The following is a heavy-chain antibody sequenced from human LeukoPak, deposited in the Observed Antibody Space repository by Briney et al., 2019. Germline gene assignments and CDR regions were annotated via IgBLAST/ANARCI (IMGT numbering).Heavy chain of an antibody. D-gene: IGHD2-15*01. J-gene: IGHJ4*02. V-gene: IGHV4-39*07. CDR3: ARGTRYCSGGDHSRPTCFDY. CDR1: GGSITASRDFF. Sequence: KPSETLSLTCIVSGGSITASRDFFWGGVRQPPGKGLEWIGIMYYDGGAFYNPSLQSRVTTSLDTSKNQYSVNLYSVTAADTAVYYCARGTRYCSGGDHSRPTCFDYWGLGTLVNVSS. CDR2: MYYDGGA.